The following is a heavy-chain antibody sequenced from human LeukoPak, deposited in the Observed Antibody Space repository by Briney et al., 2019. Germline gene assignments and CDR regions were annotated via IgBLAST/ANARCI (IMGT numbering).Heavy chain of an antibody. D-gene: IGHD1-26*01. CDR1: GFTFSSYA. Sequence: GGSLRLSCAASGFTFSSYAMHWVRQAPGKGLEWVAVISYDANDKYYADSVKGRFTISRDNSKNTLYLQMNSLRAEDTAVYYCARYIGSYHAFDYWGQGTLVTVSS. J-gene: IGHJ4*02. V-gene: IGHV3-30-3*01. CDR2: ISYDANDK. CDR3: ARYIGSYHAFDY.